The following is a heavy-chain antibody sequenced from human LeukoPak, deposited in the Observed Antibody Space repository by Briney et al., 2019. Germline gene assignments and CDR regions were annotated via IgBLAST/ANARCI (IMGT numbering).Heavy chain of an antibody. V-gene: IGHV1-69*05. J-gene: IGHJ6*03. CDR1: GGTFSSYA. CDR2: IIPIFGTA. CDR3: ARDYAPLTVTNYYYYYMDV. Sequence: SVKVSCKASGGTFSSYAISWVRQAPGQGLEWMGRIIPIFGTANYAQKFQGRVTITTDESTSTAYMELSSPRSEDTAVYYCARDYAPLTVTNYYYYYMDVWGKGTTVTVSS. D-gene: IGHD4-11*01.